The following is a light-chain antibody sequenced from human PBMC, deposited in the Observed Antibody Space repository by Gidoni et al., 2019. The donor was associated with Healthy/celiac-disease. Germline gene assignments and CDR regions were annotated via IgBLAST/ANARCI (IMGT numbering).Light chain of an antibody. CDR1: QSVSSY. V-gene: IGKV3-11*01. CDR2: DAS. Sequence: ELVLTQSPATLSLSPGERATLSCRASQSVSSYLAWYQQKPGQAPRLLIYDASNRATGIPARFSGSGSGTDFTLTISSLEPEDFAVYYCQQRSKKLTFGGGTKVEIK. CDR3: QQRSKKLT. J-gene: IGKJ4*01.